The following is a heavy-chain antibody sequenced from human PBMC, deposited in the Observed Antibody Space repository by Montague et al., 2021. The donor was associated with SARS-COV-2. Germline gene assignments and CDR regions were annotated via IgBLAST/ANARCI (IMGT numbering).Heavy chain of an antibody. CDR2: IYSSGST. CDR1: GASVNSGDYF. D-gene: IGHD1/OR15-1a*01. J-gene: IGHJ4*02. Sequence: TLSLTCTVSGASVNSGDYFWTWIRQPVGETLEWIGRIYSSGSTTYNPSLKSRVTMSLVTSENQFSLRLSSVTASDTAVYYCAKVGGTMVFDQWGQGTLVTVSS. CDR3: AKVGGTMVFDQ. V-gene: IGHV4-61*02.